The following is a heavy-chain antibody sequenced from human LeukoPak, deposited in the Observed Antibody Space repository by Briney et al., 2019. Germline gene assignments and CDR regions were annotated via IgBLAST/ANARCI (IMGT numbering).Heavy chain of an antibody. V-gene: IGHV3-23*01. CDR3: AKDLGGNSGPDY. CDR2: ITASGSNT. Sequence: GGSLRLSCAASESTFSGHAVNWVRQAPGKGLEWVSAITASGSNTYYVDSVKSRFTISRDNSKNMVYLQMDSLRAEDTAVYYCAKDLGGNSGPDYWGQGTLVTVSS. CDR1: ESTFSGHA. J-gene: IGHJ4*02. D-gene: IGHD4-23*01.